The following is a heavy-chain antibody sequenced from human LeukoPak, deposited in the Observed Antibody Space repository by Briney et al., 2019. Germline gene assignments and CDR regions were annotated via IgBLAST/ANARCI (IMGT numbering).Heavy chain of an antibody. J-gene: IGHJ4*02. CDR2: IYSGGST. Sequence: GGSLRLSCAASGFSVSSNYMSWVRQAPGKGLEWVSIIYSGGSTYYADSVKGRFTISRDNSKNTLYLQMKSLRAEDTAVYYCARVSGLWNDDLGQGTLVTVSS. V-gene: IGHV3-53*01. CDR3: ARVSGLWNDD. D-gene: IGHD5-18*01. CDR1: GFSVSSNY.